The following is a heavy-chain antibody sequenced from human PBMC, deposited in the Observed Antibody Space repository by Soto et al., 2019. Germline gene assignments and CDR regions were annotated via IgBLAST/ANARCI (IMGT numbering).Heavy chain of an antibody. J-gene: IGHJ5*02. CDR3: ARATIVGATIWFDP. CDR1: GGSISSYY. CDR2: IYYSGST. Sequence: SETLSLTCTVSGGSISSYYWSWIRQPPGKGLEWIGYIYYSGSTNYNPSLKSRVTISVDTSKNQFSLKLSSVTAADTAVYYCARATIVGATIWFDPWGQGTLVTVS. V-gene: IGHV4-59*01. D-gene: IGHD1-26*01.